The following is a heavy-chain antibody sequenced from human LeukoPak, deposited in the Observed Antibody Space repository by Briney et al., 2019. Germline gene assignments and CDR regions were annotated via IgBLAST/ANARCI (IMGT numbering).Heavy chain of an antibody. V-gene: IGHV4-38-2*02. J-gene: IGHJ4*02. CDR2: IYQSGRT. D-gene: IGHD3-22*01. CDR3: ARFRTNDTSGYYGGSFDY. Sequence: SETLSLTCTVSGYSISSGDYWGWIRQPPGKGLEWIGNIYQSGRTYYNPSLKSRVTISVDTSKNQFSLKLSSVTAADTAVYYCARFRTNDTSGYYGGSFDYWGQGTLVTVSS. CDR1: GYSISSGDY.